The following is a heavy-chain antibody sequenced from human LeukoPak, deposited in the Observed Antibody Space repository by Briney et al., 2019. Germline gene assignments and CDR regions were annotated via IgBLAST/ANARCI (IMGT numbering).Heavy chain of an antibody. D-gene: IGHD3-16*01. Sequence: GASVKVSCKASGYIFTGYYLFWVRQAPGQGLEWMGWINPNGGATRYAQKFQGRVTLTRDTSITTTYMELSSLTSDDTAVYYCARDERYSDADHHYPDLGYWGQGTLVTVSS. CDR3: ARDERYSDADHHYPDLGY. CDR1: GYIFTGYY. CDR2: INPNGGAT. J-gene: IGHJ4*02. V-gene: IGHV1-2*02.